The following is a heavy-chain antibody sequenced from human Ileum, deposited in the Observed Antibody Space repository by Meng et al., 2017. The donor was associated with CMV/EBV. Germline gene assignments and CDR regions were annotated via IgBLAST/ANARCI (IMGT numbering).Heavy chain of an antibody. CDR3: ARDSNYAWFDP. D-gene: IGHD4-11*01. Sequence: SCKASGYTFTSYDINWVRQATGQGLEWMGWINHNSGNTGYAQNFQGRLTITRNTAISTAYMELSSLRSEDTAVYYCARDSNYAWFDPWGQGTLVTVSS. CDR2: INHNSGNT. CDR1: GYTFTSYD. V-gene: IGHV1-8*03. J-gene: IGHJ5*02.